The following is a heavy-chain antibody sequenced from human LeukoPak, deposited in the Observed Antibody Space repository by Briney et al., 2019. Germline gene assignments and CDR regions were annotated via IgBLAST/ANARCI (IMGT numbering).Heavy chain of an antibody. V-gene: IGHV3-72*01. CDR2: SRNKANSYTT. CDR3: ARDEGSGPNWFDP. CDR1: GFTFSSYH. Sequence: GGSLRLACEVSGFTFSSYHMNWVRQAPGKGLEWVGRSRNKANSYTTEYAASVRGRFTISRDDSKNSLYLQMNSLRAEDTAVYYCARDEGSGPNWFDPWGQGTLVTVSS. D-gene: IGHD6-19*01. J-gene: IGHJ5*02.